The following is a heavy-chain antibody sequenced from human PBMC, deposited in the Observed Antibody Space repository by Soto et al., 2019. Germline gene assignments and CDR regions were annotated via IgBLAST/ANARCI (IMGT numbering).Heavy chain of an antibody. Sequence: EVQLVESGGDLVKPGGCLRLSCAASGITFTNAWMSWVRQAPGKGLEWVGRIKNKADGGTTDYAAPVRGRFTISRDDSKNTLFLQMNSLETEDTAVDYCTTDPGDYEDFWGRGTLVTVSS. CDR3: TTDPGDYEDF. CDR2: IKNKADGGTT. V-gene: IGHV3-15*01. D-gene: IGHD4-17*01. CDR1: GITFTNAW. J-gene: IGHJ4*02.